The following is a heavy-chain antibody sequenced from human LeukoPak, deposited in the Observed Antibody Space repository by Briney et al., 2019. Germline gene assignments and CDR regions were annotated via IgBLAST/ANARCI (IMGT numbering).Heavy chain of an antibody. V-gene: IGHV3-21*01. D-gene: IGHD2-15*01. J-gene: IGHJ4*02. CDR3: ANIGYCSGGSCDY. Sequence: PGGSLRLSCAASGFTFSSYSVNWVRQAPGKGLEWVSSISSSSSYIYYADSVKGRFTISRDNAKNSLYLQMNSLRAEDTAVYYCANIGYCSGGSCDYWGQGTLVTVSS. CDR1: GFTFSSYS. CDR2: ISSSSSYI.